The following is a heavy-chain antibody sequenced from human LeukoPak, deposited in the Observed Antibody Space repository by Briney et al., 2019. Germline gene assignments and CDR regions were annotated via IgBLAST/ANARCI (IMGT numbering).Heavy chain of an antibody. CDR3: ARERGIPMAATDWFDP. Sequence: SVKVSCKASGGPFNSYAINWVRQAPGQGLEWMGRIIVILGVTNYAQRFQGRVTITADKSTTTAYMELSSLTSHDTAVYYCARERGIPMAATDWFDPWGQGTLVTVSS. J-gene: IGHJ5*02. V-gene: IGHV1-69*04. CDR1: GGPFNSYA. CDR2: IIVILGVT. D-gene: IGHD6-19*01.